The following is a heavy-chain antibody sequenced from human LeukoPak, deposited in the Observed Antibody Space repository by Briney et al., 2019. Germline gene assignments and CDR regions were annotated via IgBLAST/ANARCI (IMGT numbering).Heavy chain of an antibody. V-gene: IGHV1-2*02. CDR1: GYTFTGYY. CDR3: ARAPRDSGSYLDAFDI. D-gene: IGHD1-26*01. CDR2: INPNSGGT. J-gene: IGHJ3*02. Sequence: ASVKVSCKASGYTFTGYYMHWVRQAPGQGLEWMGWINPNSGGTNYAQKFQGRVTMTRDTSIGTAYMELSRLRSDDTAVYYCARAPRDSGSYLDAFDIWGQGTMVTVSS.